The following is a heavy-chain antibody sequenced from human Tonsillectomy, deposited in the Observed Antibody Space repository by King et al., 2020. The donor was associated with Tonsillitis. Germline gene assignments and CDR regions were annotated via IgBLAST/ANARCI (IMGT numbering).Heavy chain of an antibody. V-gene: IGHV3-53*01. D-gene: IGHD4-17*01. CDR1: GFTVNSNS. J-gene: IGHJ4*02. Sequence: VQLVESGGGLIQPGGSLRLSCAASGFTVNSNSMSWVRQAPGKGLEWVSLIYSGSSTYYAGSVRGRFSISRDNSKNTLYLQMNSLRPEDTAVYYCARTGKYGDFYFDYWGQGNLVTVSS. CDR3: ARTGKYGDFYFDY. CDR2: IYSGSST.